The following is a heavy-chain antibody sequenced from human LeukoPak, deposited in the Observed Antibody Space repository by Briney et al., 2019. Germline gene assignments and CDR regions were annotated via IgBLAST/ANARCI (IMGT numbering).Heavy chain of an antibody. Sequence: GGSLRLSCAASGFTFSTYAMGWVRQAPGKGLQWVSTIGTGDTYYADSVKGRFTISRDNSKNTLFLQMNTLRAEDTAVYFCAKYFDSGIRWFDPWGPGTLVIVSS. CDR1: GFTFSTYA. V-gene: IGHV3-23*01. CDR3: AKYFDSGIRWFDP. D-gene: IGHD3-10*01. J-gene: IGHJ5*02. CDR2: IGTGDT.